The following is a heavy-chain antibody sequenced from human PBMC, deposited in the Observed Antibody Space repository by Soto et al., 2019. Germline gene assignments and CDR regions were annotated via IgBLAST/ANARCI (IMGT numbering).Heavy chain of an antibody. CDR3: ARHQFPPPREASFDY. CDR2: IWYDGSNK. V-gene: IGHV3-33*01. D-gene: IGHD2-21*01. Sequence: QVQLVESGGGVVQPGRSLRLSCAASGLTFSSYGMHWVRLAPGKGLEWVAVIWYDGSNKYYADSVKGRFTISRDNSKNTLYLQMNSLRAEDTAVYYCARHQFPPPREASFDYWGQGTLVTVSS. J-gene: IGHJ4*02. CDR1: GLTFSSYG.